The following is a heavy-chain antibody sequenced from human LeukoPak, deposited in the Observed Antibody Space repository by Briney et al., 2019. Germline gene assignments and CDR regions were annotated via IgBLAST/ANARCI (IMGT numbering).Heavy chain of an antibody. CDR1: GFTFSSYW. D-gene: IGHD3-22*01. J-gene: IGHJ6*02. CDR3: ARAQHYDSTTAGGMDV. V-gene: IGHV3-74*01. CDR2: IASDGSST. Sequence: GGSLRLSCAASGFTFSSYWMNWVRRAPGKGLVWVSRIASDGSSTTYADSVKGRFSISRDNAKNTLYLQMNSLRTEGTAVYYCARAQHYDSTTAGGMDVWAKGPRSPSP.